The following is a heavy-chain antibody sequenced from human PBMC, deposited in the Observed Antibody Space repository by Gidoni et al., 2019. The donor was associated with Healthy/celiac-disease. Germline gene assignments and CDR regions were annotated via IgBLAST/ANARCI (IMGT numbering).Heavy chain of an antibody. CDR2: LYWDDDK. CDR3: AHKGPGGYLMDV. CDR1: GFSLSTSGVG. V-gene: IGHV2-5*02. J-gene: IGHJ6*02. Sequence: QITLKESGPTLVKPTQTLTLTCPFSGFSLSTSGVGVGWIRQPPGKALAWLALLYWDDDKRYSPSLKSRLTITKDTSKNQVVLTMTNMDPVDTATYYCAHKGPGGYLMDVWGQGTTVTVSS. D-gene: IGHD3-10*01.